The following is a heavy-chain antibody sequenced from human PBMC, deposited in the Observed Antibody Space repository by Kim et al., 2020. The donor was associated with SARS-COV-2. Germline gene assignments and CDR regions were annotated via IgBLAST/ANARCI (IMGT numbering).Heavy chain of an antibody. CDR1: GFTFSSYE. J-gene: IGHJ6*02. D-gene: IGHD3-16*01. V-gene: IGHV3-48*03. CDR3: ARDDYDGRHTNYYYYYGMDV. CDR2: ISSSGSTI. Sequence: GGSLRLSCAASGFTFSSYEMNWVRQAPGKGLEWVSYISSSGSTIYYADSVKGRFTISRDNAKNSLYLQMNSLIAEDTAVYYCARDDYDGRHTNYYYYYGMDVWGQGTTVTVSS.